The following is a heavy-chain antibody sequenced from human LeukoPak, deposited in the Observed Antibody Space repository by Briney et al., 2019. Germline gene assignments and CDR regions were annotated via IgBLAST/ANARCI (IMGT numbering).Heavy chain of an antibody. Sequence: ASVKVSCKASVYTFTCYYMHWVRQAPGQGLEWMGWINPNSGGTHFAQKFQDRVTMTRDTSTSTGYMELSRLTSDDTAVYYCASGSSLDGSSGWPTHYYWGQGTLVTVSS. D-gene: IGHD6-19*01. CDR2: INPNSGGT. J-gene: IGHJ4*02. CDR1: VYTFTCYY. V-gene: IGHV1-2*02. CDR3: ASGSSLDGSSGWPTHYY.